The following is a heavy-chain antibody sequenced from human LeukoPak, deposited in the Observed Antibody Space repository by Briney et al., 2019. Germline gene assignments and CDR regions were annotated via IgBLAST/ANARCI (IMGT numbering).Heavy chain of an antibody. V-gene: IGHV3-23*01. Sequence: GGSLRLSCAASGFTFSSYAMSWVRQAPGKGLEWVSAISGGGGSTYYADSMKGRFTTSRDNSKNTLYLQMNSLRAEDTAVYYCAKSNYGDYNNWFDPWGQGTLVTVSS. D-gene: IGHD4-17*01. J-gene: IGHJ5*02. CDR3: AKSNYGDYNNWFDP. CDR1: GFTFSSYA. CDR2: ISGGGGST.